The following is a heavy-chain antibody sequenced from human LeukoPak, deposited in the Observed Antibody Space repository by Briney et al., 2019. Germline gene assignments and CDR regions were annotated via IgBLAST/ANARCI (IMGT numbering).Heavy chain of an antibody. CDR2: ISGDGGST. CDR3: AKGKGSDYTFDY. J-gene: IGHJ4*02. V-gene: IGHV3-43*02. Sequence: GGPLRLSCAGSGFTFDDYAIHWVRQAPGKGLEWVSLISGDGGSTYYADSVKGRFTISRDNSINSLYLQMNSLRTEDTALYYCAKGKGSDYTFDYWGQGTLVTVSS. D-gene: IGHD5-12*01. CDR1: GFTFDDYA.